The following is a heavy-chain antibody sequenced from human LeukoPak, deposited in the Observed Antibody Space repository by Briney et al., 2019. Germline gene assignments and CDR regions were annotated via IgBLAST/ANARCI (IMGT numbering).Heavy chain of an antibody. Sequence: SETLSLTCTVSGGSISSSSYYWGWIRQPPGKGLEWIGSIYYSGSTNYNPSLKSRVTISVDTSKNQFSLKLSSVTAADTAVYYCARTVCGGDCLLDYWGQGTLVTVSS. V-gene: IGHV4-39*07. CDR3: ARTVCGGDCLLDY. CDR2: IYYSGST. J-gene: IGHJ4*02. CDR1: GGSISSSSYY. D-gene: IGHD2-21*02.